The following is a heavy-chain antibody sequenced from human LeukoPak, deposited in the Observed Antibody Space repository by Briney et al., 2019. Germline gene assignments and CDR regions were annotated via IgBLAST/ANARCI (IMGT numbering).Heavy chain of an antibody. CDR3: ARDSPAGNWFDP. Sequence: SETLSLTCTVSGGSFSSSNYDWGWIRQPPGKGLEWIGTIYYSGSTYYNPSLKSRVTISVDTSKNQFSLKLSSVTAADTAVYYCARDSPAGNWFDPWGQGTLVTVSS. CDR1: GGSFSSSNYD. CDR2: IYYSGST. V-gene: IGHV4-39*07. D-gene: IGHD3-10*01. J-gene: IGHJ5*02.